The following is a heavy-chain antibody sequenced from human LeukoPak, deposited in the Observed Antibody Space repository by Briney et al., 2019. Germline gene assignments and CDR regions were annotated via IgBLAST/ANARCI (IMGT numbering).Heavy chain of an antibody. J-gene: IGHJ4*02. CDR1: GFGFGHYE. Sequence: GGCLRLSCAASGFGFGHYEMNSVRQAPGKGLEWIASISVRAGTTSYGDSAEGRFTISRDDAKKSLYLQMNGLRVEDTAVYYCAREWQGGIAAAGTRIEGDYWGQGTLVTVSS. V-gene: IGHV3-48*03. CDR3: AREWQGGIAAAGTRIEGDY. CDR2: ISVRAGTT. D-gene: IGHD6-13*01.